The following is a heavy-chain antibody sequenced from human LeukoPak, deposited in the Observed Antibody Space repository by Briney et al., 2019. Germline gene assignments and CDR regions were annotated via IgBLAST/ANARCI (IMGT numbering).Heavy chain of an antibody. J-gene: IGHJ4*02. CDR2: ISSSSTYT. D-gene: IGHD6-19*01. CDR3: ARGQQWVNY. CDR1: GFTFSDYY. V-gene: IGHV3-11*05. Sequence: GGSLRLSCAASGFTFSDYYMNWIRQAPGKGLEWVSCISSSSTYTNYADSVKGRFTISRDNAKKSLYLQMNSLRAEDTAVYHCARGQQWVNYWGQGTLVTVSS.